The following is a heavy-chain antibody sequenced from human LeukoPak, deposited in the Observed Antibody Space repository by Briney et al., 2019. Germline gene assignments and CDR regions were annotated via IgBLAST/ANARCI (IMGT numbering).Heavy chain of an antibody. Sequence: GGSLRLSCAASGFTFSTYWMSWVRQAPGKGLEWVSAISGSGGSTYYADSVKGRFTISRDNSKNTLYLQMNSLRAEDTAVYYCAKVGSWNYDVWGQGTLVTVSS. D-gene: IGHD1-7*01. V-gene: IGHV3-23*01. J-gene: IGHJ4*02. CDR2: ISGSGGST. CDR1: GFTFSTYW. CDR3: AKVGSWNYDV.